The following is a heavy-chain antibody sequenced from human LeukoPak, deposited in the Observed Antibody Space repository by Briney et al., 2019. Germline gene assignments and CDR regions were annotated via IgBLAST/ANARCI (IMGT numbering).Heavy chain of an antibody. CDR1: GGSFSGYY. D-gene: IGHD2-15*01. V-gene: IGHV4-34*01. CDR2: INHSGST. J-gene: IGHJ6*03. CDR3: ARGYCSGGSCYSYYYYNYMDV. Sequence: NPSETLSLTCAVYGGSFSGYYWSWIRQPPGKGLEWIGEINHSGSTNYHPSLKSRVTISVDTSKNQFSLKLSSVTAADTAVYYCARGYCSGGSCYSYYYYNYMDVWGKGTTVTVSS.